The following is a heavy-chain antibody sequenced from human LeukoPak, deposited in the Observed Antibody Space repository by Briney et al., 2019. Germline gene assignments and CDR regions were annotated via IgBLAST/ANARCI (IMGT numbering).Heavy chain of an antibody. CDR3: ASGYNWNYILGH. D-gene: IGHD1-7*01. CDR2: IYTSGST. V-gene: IGHV4-61*02. CDR1: GGSITSGSYD. Sequence: SETLSLTCTVSGGSITSGSYDWSWIRQPAGKGLEWIGRIYTSGSTDYNPSLKSRVTISVDTSKNQFSLKLTSVTAADTAVYYCASGYNWNYILGHWGQGTLVTVSS. J-gene: IGHJ4*02.